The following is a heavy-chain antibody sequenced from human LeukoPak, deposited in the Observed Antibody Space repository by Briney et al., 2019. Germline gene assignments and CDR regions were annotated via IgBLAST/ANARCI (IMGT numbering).Heavy chain of an antibody. J-gene: IGHJ6*02. V-gene: IGHV1-69*04. CDR1: RGTFSSYA. Sequence: ASVKVSCKASRGTFSSYAISWVRQAPGQELEWMGRIIPIFGIANYAQKLQGRVTITADKSTSTAYMELSSLRSEDTAVYYCARSHPQGQGYCSSTSCYNRGFGDYYYGMDVWGQGTTVTVSS. D-gene: IGHD2-2*02. CDR2: IIPIFGIA. CDR3: ARSHPQGQGYCSSTSCYNRGFGDYYYGMDV.